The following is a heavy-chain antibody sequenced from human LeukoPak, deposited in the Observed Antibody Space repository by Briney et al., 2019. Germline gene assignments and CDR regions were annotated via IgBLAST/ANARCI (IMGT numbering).Heavy chain of an antibody. D-gene: IGHD4-11*01. Sequence: GGSLRLSCAASGFTFSSYSMNWVRQAPGKGLEWVSYISSSSTIYYADSVKGRFTISRDNAKNTLYLQMNSLRAEDTAVYYCARGLQGIDYWGQGTLVTVSS. CDR2: ISSSSTI. J-gene: IGHJ4*02. V-gene: IGHV3-48*04. CDR1: GFTFSSYS. CDR3: ARGLQGIDY.